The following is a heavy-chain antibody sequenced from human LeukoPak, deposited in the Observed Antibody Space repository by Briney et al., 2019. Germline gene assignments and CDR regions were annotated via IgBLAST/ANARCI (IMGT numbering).Heavy chain of an antibody. CDR3: ARSRSGSYIDY. V-gene: IGHV4-59*01. J-gene: IGHJ4*02. Sequence: PSETLSLTCTVSGGSISSSYWSWIRQPPGKGLEWIGYIYYSGSTNYNPSLKSRVTISVDTSKNQFSLKLSSVTAADTAVYYCARSRSGSYIDYWGQGTLVTVSS. CDR2: IYYSGST. D-gene: IGHD1-14*01. CDR1: GGSISSSY.